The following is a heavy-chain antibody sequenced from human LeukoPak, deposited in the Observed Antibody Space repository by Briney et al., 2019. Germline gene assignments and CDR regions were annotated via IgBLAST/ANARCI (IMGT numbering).Heavy chain of an antibody. CDR2: ISYDGSNK. CDR1: GFTFSSYA. Sequence: GGSLRLSCAASGFTFSSYAMHRVRQAPGKGLEWVAVISYDGSNKYYADSVKGRFTISRDNSKNTLYLQMNSLRAEDTAVYYCARDSAVAATELWYYFDYWGQGTLVTVSS. D-gene: IGHD6-19*01. V-gene: IGHV3-30-3*01. J-gene: IGHJ4*02. CDR3: ARDSAVAATELWYYFDY.